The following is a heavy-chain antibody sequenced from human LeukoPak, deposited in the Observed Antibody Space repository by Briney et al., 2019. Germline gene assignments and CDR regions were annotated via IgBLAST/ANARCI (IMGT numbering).Heavy chain of an antibody. Sequence: ASVKVSCKASGYTFTGYYMHWVRQAPGQGLEWMGWINPNSGGTNYAQKFQGRVTMTRDTSISTAYMELSRLRSDDTAVYYCARAPGYDFWSGYYTGDYWGQGTLVTVSS. CDR1: GYTFTGYY. CDR2: INPNSGGT. J-gene: IGHJ4*02. V-gene: IGHV1-2*02. CDR3: ARAPGYDFWSGYYTGDY. D-gene: IGHD3-3*01.